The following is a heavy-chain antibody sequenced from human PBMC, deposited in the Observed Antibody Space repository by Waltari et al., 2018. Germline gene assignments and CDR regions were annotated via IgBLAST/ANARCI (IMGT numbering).Heavy chain of an antibody. CDR3: ARESGIAVAGTSFDY. J-gene: IGHJ4*02. V-gene: IGHV3-53*01. CDR2: IYSGGST. D-gene: IGHD6-19*01. Sequence: EVQLVESGGGLIQPGGSLRLSCAASGFTVSRNYMSWVRQAPGKGLEWVSVIYSGGSTYYADSVRGRFTISRDNSKNTLYLQMNSLRAEDTAVYYCARESGIAVAGTSFDYWGQGTLVTVSS. CDR1: GFTVSRNY.